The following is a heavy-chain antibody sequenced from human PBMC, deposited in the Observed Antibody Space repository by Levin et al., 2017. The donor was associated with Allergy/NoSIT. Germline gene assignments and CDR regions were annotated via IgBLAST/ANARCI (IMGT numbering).Heavy chain of an antibody. D-gene: IGHD1-1*01. V-gene: IGHV3-23*01. CDR1: GITFRNFD. J-gene: IGHJ4*02. CDR2: IARNGDTT. CDR3: ATWNYVDY. Sequence: TGGSLRLSCAVSGITFRNFDMSWVRQAPGKGLEWVSRIARNGDTTNYADSVKGRFTIYRDNSKNTLYLQMNGLRVEDTAVYYCATWNYVDYWGQGTLVTVSS.